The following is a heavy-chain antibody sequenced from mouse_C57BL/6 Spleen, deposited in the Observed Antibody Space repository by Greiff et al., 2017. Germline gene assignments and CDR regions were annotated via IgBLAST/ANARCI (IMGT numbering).Heavy chain of an antibody. J-gene: IGHJ2*01. V-gene: IGHV1-50*01. CDR1: GYTFTSYW. Sequence: QVQLQQSGAELVKPGASVKLSCKASGYTFTSYWMQWVKQRPGQGLEWIGEIDPSDSYTTYNQKFKGKATLTVDTSSSTASMQLSSLTSEDSAVYYCARLVTTVVATDYWGQGTTLTVSS. CDR2: IDPSDSYT. D-gene: IGHD1-1*01. CDR3: ARLVTTVVATDY.